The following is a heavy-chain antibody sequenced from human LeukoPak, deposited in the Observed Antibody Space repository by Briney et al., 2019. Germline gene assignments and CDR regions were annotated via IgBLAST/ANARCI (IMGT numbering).Heavy chain of an antibody. CDR2: ISSSSSYI. Sequence: PGGSLRLSCATSGFTFSNYAMSWVRQAPGKGLEWVSSISSSSSYIYYADSVKGRFTISRDNAKNSLYLQMNSLRAEDTAVYYCASSEGATADYWGQGTLVTVSS. D-gene: IGHD1-26*01. CDR3: ASSEGATADY. CDR1: GFTFSNYA. V-gene: IGHV3-21*01. J-gene: IGHJ4*02.